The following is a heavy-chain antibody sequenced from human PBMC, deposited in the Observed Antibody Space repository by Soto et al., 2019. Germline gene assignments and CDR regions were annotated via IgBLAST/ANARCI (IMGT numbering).Heavy chain of an antibody. CDR3: VKQMTTWTDSFFDF. CDR1: ESSFSRYA. D-gene: IGHD4-17*01. CDR2: LGPDGRNT. J-gene: IGHJ4*02. Sequence: GGSLRLSCVASESSFSRYAMTWVRQAAGKVLQWVAGLGPDGRNTFYGESVRGRFTISRDNSRNTLYLQMSSLRAEDTAVYFCVKQMTTWTDSFFDFWGQGIQVTVSS. V-gene: IGHV3-23*01.